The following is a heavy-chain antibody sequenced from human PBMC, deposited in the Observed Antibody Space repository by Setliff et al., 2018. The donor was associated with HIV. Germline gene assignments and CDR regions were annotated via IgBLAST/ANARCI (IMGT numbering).Heavy chain of an antibody. CDR1: GFTVSSNY. CDR3: AKPSSSWDGGFFDP. Sequence: GGSLRLSCAASGFTVSSNYMSWVRQAPGKGLEWVSVIYIGGSTFYTDSVKGRFTISRDNSKNTLYLHMNSLRAEDTAVYYCAKPSSSWDGGFFDPWGLGTLVTVSS. D-gene: IGHD6-13*01. V-gene: IGHV3-66*01. J-gene: IGHJ5*02. CDR2: IYIGGST.